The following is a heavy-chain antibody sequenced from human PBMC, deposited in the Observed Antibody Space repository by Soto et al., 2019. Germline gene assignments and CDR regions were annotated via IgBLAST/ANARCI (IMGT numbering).Heavy chain of an antibody. D-gene: IGHD2-15*01. CDR1: GGTFSSYA. CDR3: ARESRYCSGGSCYFLPGIDY. V-gene: IGHV1-69*12. Sequence: QVQLVQSGAEVKKPGSSVKVSCKASGGTFSSYAISWVRQAPGQGLEWLGGIIPIFVTANYAQKLQGRVTITADESTSTGYRELSSLRSEDTAVYYCARESRYCSGGSCYFLPGIDYWGQGTLVTVSS. J-gene: IGHJ4*02. CDR2: IIPIFVTA.